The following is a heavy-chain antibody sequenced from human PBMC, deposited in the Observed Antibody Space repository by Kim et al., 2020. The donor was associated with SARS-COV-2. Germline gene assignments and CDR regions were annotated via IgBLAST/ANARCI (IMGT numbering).Heavy chain of an antibody. CDR3: ARQCYSYGRYMDL. CDR2: IYDSGAT. J-gene: IGHJ6*03. V-gene: IGHV4-39*01. CDR1: GGSIKSSSYY. Sequence: SETLSLTCTVSGGSIKSSSYYWAWIRQPPGQGLEWIGNIYDSGATYYNPSLRSRVIMSVDTTMNQFSLMLRSVTAADTADYYCARQCYSYGRYMDLWGKG. D-gene: IGHD5-18*01.